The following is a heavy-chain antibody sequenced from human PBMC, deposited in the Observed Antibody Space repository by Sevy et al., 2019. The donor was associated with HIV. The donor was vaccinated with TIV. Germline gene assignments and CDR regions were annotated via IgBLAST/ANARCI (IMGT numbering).Heavy chain of an antibody. Sequence: GGSLRLSCAASGFPFSNFAMSWVRQAPGKGLEWVSVIYSGGNTYHADSVKGRFTTSRDNSKNTLYLQMSGLRAEDTAVYFCARGTTDGECFHHWGQGTLVTASS. CDR3: ARGTTDGECFHH. D-gene: IGHD4-4*01. V-gene: IGHV3-66*01. J-gene: IGHJ1*01. CDR2: IYSGGNT. CDR1: GFPFSNFA.